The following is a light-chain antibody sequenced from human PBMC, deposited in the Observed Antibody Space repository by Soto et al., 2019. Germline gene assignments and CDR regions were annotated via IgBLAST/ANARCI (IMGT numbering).Light chain of an antibody. CDR2: GAV. CDR1: QSISRN. CDR3: QQYNSWPLT. J-gene: IGKJ4*01. Sequence: EIVMTQSPATLSVSPGERATLSCRASQSISRNLAWYQQKPGQAPRLLIYGAVTRSTGIPARFSGSGSRTESTLNISSLQSEEFAVYYYQQYNSWPLTFGGGTKVEIK. V-gene: IGKV3-15*01.